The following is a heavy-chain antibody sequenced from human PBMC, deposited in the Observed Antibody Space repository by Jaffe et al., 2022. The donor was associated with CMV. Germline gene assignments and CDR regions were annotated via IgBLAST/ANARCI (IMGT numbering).Heavy chain of an antibody. D-gene: IGHD1-26*01. J-gene: IGHJ3*02. CDR1: GFTFSDYY. Sequence: QVQLVESGGGLVKPGGSLRLSCAASGFTFSDYYMSWIRQAPGKGLEWVSYISSSSSYTNYADSVKGRFTISRDNAKNSLYLQMNSLRAEDTAVYYCARVGRELLRDAFDIWGQGTMVTVSS. V-gene: IGHV3-11*06. CDR2: ISSSSSYT. CDR3: ARVGRELLRDAFDI.